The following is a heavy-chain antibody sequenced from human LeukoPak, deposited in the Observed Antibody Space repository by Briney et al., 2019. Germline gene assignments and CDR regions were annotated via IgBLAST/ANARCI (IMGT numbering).Heavy chain of an antibody. Sequence: GASVKVSCTASGYTFTGYFMHWVRQAPGQGLEWMGWINPNTGGTKYAQKFQGRVTMTRDTSISTAYMELSRLRSDDTAVYYCARDSILVLGGYYFDYWGQGTLVTVSS. CDR2: INPNTGGT. J-gene: IGHJ4*02. CDR1: GYTFTGYF. V-gene: IGHV1-2*02. D-gene: IGHD2-8*02. CDR3: ARDSILVLGGYYFDY.